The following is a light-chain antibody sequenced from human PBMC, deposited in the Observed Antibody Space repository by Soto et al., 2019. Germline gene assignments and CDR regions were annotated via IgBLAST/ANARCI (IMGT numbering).Light chain of an antibody. J-gene: IGLJ3*02. CDR2: EVT. V-gene: IGLV2-8*01. Sequence: QSALTQPPSASGSPGQSVAISCTGTSSDVGGYNYVSWYQQHPGKAPKLIIYEVTKRPSGVPDRFSGSKSGNTASLTVSGLQADDEADYYCSSYTSSSTWVFGGGTKLTVL. CDR3: SSYTSSSTWV. CDR1: SSDVGGYNY.